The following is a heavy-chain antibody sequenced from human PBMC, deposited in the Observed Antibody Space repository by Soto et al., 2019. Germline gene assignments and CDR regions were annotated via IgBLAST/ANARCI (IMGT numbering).Heavy chain of an antibody. D-gene: IGHD3-3*01. V-gene: IGHV4-59*01. CDR1: GGSISSYY. Sequence: SETLSLTCTVSGGSISSYYWIWIRQPPGKGLEWIGYIYYSGSTNYNPSLKSRVTISVDTSKNQFSLELSSVTAADTAVYYCARDKYGYDFWSGYHPGWFDPWGQGTLVTVSS. CDR2: IYYSGST. J-gene: IGHJ5*02. CDR3: ARDKYGYDFWSGYHPGWFDP.